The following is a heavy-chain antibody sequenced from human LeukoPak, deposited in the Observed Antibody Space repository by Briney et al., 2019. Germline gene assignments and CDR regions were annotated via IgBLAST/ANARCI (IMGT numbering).Heavy chain of an antibody. V-gene: IGHV3-30*18. CDR1: GFTFSSYG. Sequence: GRSLRLSCAASGFTFSSYGMHWVRQAPGKGLEWVAVISYDGSNKYYADSVKGRFTISRDNSQNTLYLQMNSLRAEDTAVYYCAKDLGDYPQYYNYCMDVWGQGTTVTVSS. CDR3: AKDLGDYPQYYNYCMDV. D-gene: IGHD4-17*01. CDR2: ISYDGSNK. J-gene: IGHJ6*02.